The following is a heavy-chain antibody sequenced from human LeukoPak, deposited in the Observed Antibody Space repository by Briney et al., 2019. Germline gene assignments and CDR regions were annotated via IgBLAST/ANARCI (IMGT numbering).Heavy chain of an antibody. Sequence: PGGSLRLSCAASGFTFSSYSMNWVRRAPGKGLEWVSSISSSSSYIYYADSVKGRFTISRDNAKNSLYLQMNSLRAEDTAVYYCAEDLYLQWLVPFSTGIYFDYWGQGTLVTVSS. CDR3: AEDLYLQWLVPFSTGIYFDY. D-gene: IGHD6-19*01. CDR1: GFTFSSYS. V-gene: IGHV3-21*04. J-gene: IGHJ4*02. CDR2: ISSSSSYI.